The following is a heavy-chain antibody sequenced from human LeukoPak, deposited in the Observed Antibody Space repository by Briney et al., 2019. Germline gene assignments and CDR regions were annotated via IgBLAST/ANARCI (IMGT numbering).Heavy chain of an antibody. J-gene: IGHJ5*02. Sequence: SETLSLTCTVSGGSISSYYWSWIRQPPGKGLEWIGYIYYSGSTNYNPSLKSRVTISVDTSKNQFSLKLSSVTAADTAVYYCARSRIVATIKGGWFYPWGQGTLVTVSS. V-gene: IGHV4-59*08. CDR1: GGSISSYY. D-gene: IGHD5-12*01. CDR3: ARSRIVATIKGGWFYP. CDR2: IYYSGST.